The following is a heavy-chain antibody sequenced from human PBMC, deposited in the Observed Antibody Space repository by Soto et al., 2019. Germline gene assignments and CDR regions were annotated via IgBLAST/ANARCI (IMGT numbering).Heavy chain of an antibody. V-gene: IGHV1-69*13. CDR1: GGTFSSYA. CDR2: IIPIFGTA. J-gene: IGHJ5*02. CDR3: ARWSGTGNWFDP. Sequence: SVKVSCTASGGTFSSYAISCVRQAPGQGLEWMGGIIPIFGTANYARKFQGRVTITAYESTSTAYMELSSLRSEDTAVYYCARWSGTGNWFDPWGQGTLVTVSS. D-gene: IGHD1-1*01.